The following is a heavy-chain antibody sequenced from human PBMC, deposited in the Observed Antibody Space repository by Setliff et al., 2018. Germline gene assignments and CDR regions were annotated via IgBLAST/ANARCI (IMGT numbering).Heavy chain of an antibody. CDR1: GFTFSTYR. Sequence: PGGSLRLSCAASGFTFSTYRMHWVRQAPGKGLEWVAVILDDGVKKYHADSVKGRFTISRDNSKNTLYLQMNSLRPEDTAVYYCARTCCGSGCYAGLESWGQGTPVTVSS. CDR3: ARTCCGSGCYAGLES. V-gene: IGHV3-30*03. CDR2: ILDDGVKK. D-gene: IGHD2-15*01. J-gene: IGHJ4*02.